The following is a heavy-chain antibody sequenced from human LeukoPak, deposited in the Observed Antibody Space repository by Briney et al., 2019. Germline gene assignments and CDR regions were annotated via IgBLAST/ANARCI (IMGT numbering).Heavy chain of an antibody. J-gene: IGHJ4*02. V-gene: IGHV3-23*01. CDR1: GFSFSSFT. CDR3: AGPGAAALWAIFY. CDR2: ISGSGDNT. D-gene: IGHD2-2*01. Sequence: GGSLRLSCAASGFSFSSFTMNWVRQAPGKGLEWVSSISGSGDNTYYTGSVKGRFTISRDNSGKTLYLQMSSLRAEDTAVYYCAGPGAAALWAIFYWGQGTLVTVSS.